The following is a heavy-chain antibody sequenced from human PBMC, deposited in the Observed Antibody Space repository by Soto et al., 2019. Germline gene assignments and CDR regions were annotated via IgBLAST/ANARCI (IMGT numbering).Heavy chain of an antibody. V-gene: IGHV1-69*01. Sequence: QVQLVQSGAEVKKPGSSVKVSCKASGGTFSSYAISWVRQAPGQGLEWMGGIIPIFGTANYAQKFQGRVTITADVSTSTAYMELSSLRSEDTAVYYCAFQQQLVQDSEFLNDYWGQGTLVTVSS. CDR2: IIPIFGTA. J-gene: IGHJ4*02. D-gene: IGHD6-13*01. CDR3: AFQQQLVQDSEFLNDY. CDR1: GGTFSSYA.